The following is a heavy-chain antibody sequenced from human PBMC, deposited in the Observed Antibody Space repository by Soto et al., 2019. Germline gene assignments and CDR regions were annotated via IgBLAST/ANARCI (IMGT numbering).Heavy chain of an antibody. V-gene: IGHV3-21*01. J-gene: IGHJ6*02. D-gene: IGHD6-13*01. CDR2: ISSSSSYI. Sequence: GGSLRLSCAASGFTFSSYSMNWVRQAPGKGLEWVSSISSSSSYIYYADSVKGRFTISRDNAKNSLYLQMNSLRAEDTAVYYCATAAALGYYYGMDVWGQGTTVTVSS. CDR1: GFTFSSYS. CDR3: ATAAALGYYYGMDV.